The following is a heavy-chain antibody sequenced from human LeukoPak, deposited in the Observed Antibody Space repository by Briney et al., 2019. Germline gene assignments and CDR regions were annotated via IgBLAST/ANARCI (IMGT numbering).Heavy chain of an antibody. D-gene: IGHD2-21*02. CDR2: IYYSGST. V-gene: IGHV4-59*01. J-gene: IGHJ4*02. Sequence: PSETLSLTCTVSGGSISSYYWSWIRQPPGKGLEWVGDIYYSGSTNYNPSLKSRLTISVDTYKKQFSLKLSSVTAADTAVYYCARDVYCGGDCSYFDYWGQGTLVTVSS. CDR1: GGSISSYY. CDR3: ARDVYCGGDCSYFDY.